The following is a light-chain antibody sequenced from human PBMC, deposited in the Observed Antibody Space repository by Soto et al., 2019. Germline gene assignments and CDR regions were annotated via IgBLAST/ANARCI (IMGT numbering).Light chain of an antibody. CDR3: QHIYSTRT. J-gene: IGKJ1*01. V-gene: IGKV1-39*01. Sequence: DIQMTQSPSSLSASIGDRVTISCRAIQDIGAYVNCYQHKQGKAPRVLVYAASNLKSGVPPRFSGSGVGRDFTLTISDLQPEDFATYYCQHIYSTRTFGQGTKVERK. CDR2: AAS. CDR1: QDIGAY.